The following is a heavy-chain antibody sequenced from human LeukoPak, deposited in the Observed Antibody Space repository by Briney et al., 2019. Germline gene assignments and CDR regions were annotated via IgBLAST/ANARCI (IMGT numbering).Heavy chain of an antibody. V-gene: IGHV1-69*06. Sequence: SVKVSCKASGGTFSSYAISWVRQAPGQGLEWMGGIIPIFGTANYAQKFQGRVTITADKSTSTAYMELSSLRSEDTAVYYCAREWLQNDAFDIWGQGTMVTVSS. CDR3: AREWLQNDAFDI. CDR2: IIPIFGTA. CDR1: GGTFSSYA. J-gene: IGHJ3*02. D-gene: IGHD5-18*01.